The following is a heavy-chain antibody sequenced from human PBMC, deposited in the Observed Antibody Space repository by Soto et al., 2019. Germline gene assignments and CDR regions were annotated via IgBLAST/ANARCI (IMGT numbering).Heavy chain of an antibody. Sequence: EVVLLESGGGLVQPWGSLTLACAASGFTFSSCAMTWVRQAPGRGLEWVSTISSGDDTTYYADSVKGRFTISRDNSKNTLFLRMSGLRAEDSALYYCVKDWSGSTCPCMDVWGQGTTVTVSS. CDR1: GFTFSSCA. CDR3: VKDWSGSTCPCMDV. V-gene: IGHV3-23*01. J-gene: IGHJ6*02. CDR2: ISSGDDTT. D-gene: IGHD3-3*01.